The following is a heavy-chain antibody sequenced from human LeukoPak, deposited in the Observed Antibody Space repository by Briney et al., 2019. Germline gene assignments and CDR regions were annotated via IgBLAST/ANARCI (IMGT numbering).Heavy chain of an antibody. J-gene: IGHJ4*02. V-gene: IGHV4-4*07. CDR2: IYTSGST. CDR3: ARARVYYYDSSGDPVSYFDY. CDR1: GGSISSYY. Sequence: SETLSLTCTVSGGSISSYYWSWIRQPAGKGLEWIGRIYTSGSTNYNPSLKSRVTMSVDTSKNQFSLKLSSVTAADTAVYYCARARVYYYDSSGDPVSYFDYWGQGTLVTVSS. D-gene: IGHD3-22*01.